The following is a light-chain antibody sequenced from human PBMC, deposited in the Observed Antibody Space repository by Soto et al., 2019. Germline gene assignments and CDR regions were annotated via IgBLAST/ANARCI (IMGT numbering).Light chain of an antibody. CDR3: GSYTGSIYV. J-gene: IGLJ1*01. V-gene: IGLV2-14*01. Sequence: QSALTQPASVSGSPGQSITISCTGTSSDLGIYNYVSWYQQHPGKAPELMIFGVSNRPSGVSSRFSGSKSGNTASLTISGLQADDEAHYYCGSYTGSIYVFGPGTKVTVL. CDR2: GVS. CDR1: SSDLGIYNY.